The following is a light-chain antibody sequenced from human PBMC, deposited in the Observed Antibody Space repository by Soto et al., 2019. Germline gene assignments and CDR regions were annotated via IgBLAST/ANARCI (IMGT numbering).Light chain of an antibody. CDR2: AAS. Sequence: DIQLTQSPSFLSASVGDRVTITCRASQGISSYLAWYQQKPGKAPKLLIYAASTLQSGVPSRFSGRGSGTEFTLTISSLQPEDFATYYCQQLNRYPFTFGPGTKVDIK. V-gene: IGKV1-9*01. CDR3: QQLNRYPFT. CDR1: QGISSY. J-gene: IGKJ3*01.